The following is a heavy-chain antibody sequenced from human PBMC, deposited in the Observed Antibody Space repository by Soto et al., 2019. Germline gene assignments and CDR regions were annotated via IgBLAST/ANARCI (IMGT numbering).Heavy chain of an antibody. CDR2: VSIGGST. V-gene: IGHV3-23*01. CDR3: AKRRGAGGHFDY. Sequence: GASVKVSCKASGFTFSSYAMGWVRQGPGKGLEWVAVVSIGGSTHYADSVRGRFTISRDNSKNTLSLQMNSLTAEDTAVYFCAKRRGAGGHFDYWGQGALVTVSS. D-gene: IGHD2-15*01. CDR1: GFTFSSYA. J-gene: IGHJ4*02.